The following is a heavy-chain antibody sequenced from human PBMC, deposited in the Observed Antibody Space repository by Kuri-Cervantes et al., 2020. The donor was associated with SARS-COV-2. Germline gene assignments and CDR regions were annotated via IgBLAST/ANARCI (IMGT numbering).Heavy chain of an antibody. V-gene: IGHV3-48*03. CDR2: ISSSGSTI. CDR3: ARAPGGYCSGGSCHDAFDI. CDR1: GFTFSSYE. J-gene: IGHJ3*02. Sequence: GGSLRLSCAASGFTFSSYEMNWVRQAPGKGLEWVSYISSSGSTIYYADSVKGRFTISRDNSKNTLYLQMNSLRAEDTAVYYCARAPGGYCSGGSCHDAFDIWGQGTMVTVSS. D-gene: IGHD2-15*01.